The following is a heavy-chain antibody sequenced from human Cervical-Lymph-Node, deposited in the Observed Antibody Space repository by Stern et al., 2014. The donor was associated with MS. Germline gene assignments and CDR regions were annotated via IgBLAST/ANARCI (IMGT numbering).Heavy chain of an antibody. CDR3: ARGPSSRTAIRSLLWHLES. D-gene: IGHD3-3*01. CDR1: GDSISTNNW. Sequence: QVQLQESGPGLVKPSETLSLTCAVSGDSISTNNWWSWVRQPPGKGLEWIGDGYHTGGTNYSPSLKSLVTISVDKSMNQFSLKLSSVTAADTAVYYCARGPSSRTAIRSLLWHLESWGQGTLVTVSS. J-gene: IGHJ4*02. V-gene: IGHV4-4*02. CDR2: GYHTGGT.